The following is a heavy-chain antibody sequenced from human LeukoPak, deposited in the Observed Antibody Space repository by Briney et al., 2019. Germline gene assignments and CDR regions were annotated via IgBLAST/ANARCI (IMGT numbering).Heavy chain of an antibody. Sequence: GASVKVSCKASGYTLTELSMHWVRQAPGQGLEWMGIINPSGGSTSYAQKFQGRVTMTRDTSTSTVYMELSSLRSEDTAVYYCARLGEEFDYWGQGTLVTVSS. CDR3: ARLGEEFDY. D-gene: IGHD3-16*01. J-gene: IGHJ4*02. V-gene: IGHV1-46*01. CDR1: GYTLTELS. CDR2: INPSGGST.